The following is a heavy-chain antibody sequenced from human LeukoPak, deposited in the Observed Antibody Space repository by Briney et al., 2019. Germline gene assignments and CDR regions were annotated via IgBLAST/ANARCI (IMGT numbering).Heavy chain of an antibody. CDR2: IYYSGST. Sequence: PSETLSLTCTVSGGSISSGGYYRSWIRQHPGKGLEWIGYIYYSGSTYYNPSLKSRVTISVDTSKNQFSLKLSSVTAADTAVYYCAVGYYGSGTPFDYWGQGTLVTVSS. D-gene: IGHD3-10*01. CDR1: GGSISSGGYY. J-gene: IGHJ4*02. CDR3: AVGYYGSGTPFDY. V-gene: IGHV4-31*03.